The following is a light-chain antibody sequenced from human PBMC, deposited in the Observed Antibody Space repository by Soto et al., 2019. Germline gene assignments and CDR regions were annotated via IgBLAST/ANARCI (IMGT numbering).Light chain of an antibody. CDR3: QQYYSTPLS. Sequence: IRMTQSPSFLSASPGDRVTISCRVSQGISSYLAWYQQKPGKAPELLIYAASTLQSGVPSRFSGSGSGTDFTLTISSLQAEDVAIYYCQQYYSTPLSFGGGTKVDI. CDR2: AAS. V-gene: IGKV1D-8*02. J-gene: IGKJ4*01. CDR1: QGISSY.